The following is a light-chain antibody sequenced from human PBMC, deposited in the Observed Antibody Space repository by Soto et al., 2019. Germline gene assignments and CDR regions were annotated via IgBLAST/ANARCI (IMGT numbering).Light chain of an antibody. CDR3: QQYVSAPLT. J-gene: IGKJ4*01. CDR1: QSVTTN. V-gene: IGKV3-20*01. Sequence: EVVLTQSPGTLSLSPGERATLSCRASQSVTTNLAWYQQKPGQAPRLLISGASRRASGIPDRFSGSVSGTDFTLTICRLEPEDFAVYYCQQYVSAPLTFGGGTKVEIK. CDR2: GAS.